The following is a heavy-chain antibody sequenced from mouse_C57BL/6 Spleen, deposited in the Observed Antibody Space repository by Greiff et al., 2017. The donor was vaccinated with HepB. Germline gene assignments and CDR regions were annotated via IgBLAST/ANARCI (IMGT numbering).Heavy chain of an antibody. Sequence: VQLQQSGAELARPGASVKLSCKASGYTFTSYGISWVKQRTGQGLEWIGEIYPRSGNTYYNEKFKGKATLTADKSSSTAYMELRSLTSEDSAVYFCAREGDYYGSSYTYYFDYWGQGTTLTVSS. CDR3: AREGDYYGSSYTYYFDY. CDR2: IYPRSGNT. V-gene: IGHV1-81*01. CDR1: GYTFTSYG. D-gene: IGHD1-1*01. J-gene: IGHJ2*01.